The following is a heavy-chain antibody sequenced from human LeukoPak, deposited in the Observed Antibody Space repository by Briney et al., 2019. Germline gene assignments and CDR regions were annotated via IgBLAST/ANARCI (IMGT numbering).Heavy chain of an antibody. Sequence: PSETLSLTCTVSGGSISSYYWSWIRQPPGKGLEWIGYIYYSGSTNYKPSLKSRVTISVETSKNQFSLQLNSVTPEDTAVYYCARAPAAPDSSASGRPFDYWGQGTLVTVSS. CDR3: ARAPAAPDSSASGRPFDY. D-gene: IGHD6-19*01. J-gene: IGHJ4*02. CDR1: GGSISSYY. CDR2: IYYSGST. V-gene: IGHV4-59*12.